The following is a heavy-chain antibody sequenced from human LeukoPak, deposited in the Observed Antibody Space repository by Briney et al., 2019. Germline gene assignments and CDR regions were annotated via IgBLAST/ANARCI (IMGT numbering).Heavy chain of an antibody. CDR2: LDASGGST. J-gene: IGHJ4*02. Sequence: GGSLRLSCAASGFTFSNYAMSWVRQAPGKGLEWVSGLDASGGSTYYADSVKGWFTISRDNSKNTLYLQMNSLRAEDTAVYYCAKLEKIGFCTSTSCRYFDSWGQGTLVAVSS. CDR3: AKLEKIGFCTSTSCRYFDS. CDR1: GFTFSNYA. V-gene: IGHV3-23*01. D-gene: IGHD2-2*01.